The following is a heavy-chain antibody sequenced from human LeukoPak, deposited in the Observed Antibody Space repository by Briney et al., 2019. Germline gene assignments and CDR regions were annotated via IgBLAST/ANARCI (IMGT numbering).Heavy chain of an antibody. D-gene: IGHD1-1*01. V-gene: IGHV3-33*01. CDR1: LFTFRTYV. CDR2: IWFDGSNK. Sequence: GRSLRLSRAASLFTFRTYVMHGVRPAPRKGREWLAVIWFDGSNKFYPDSVKGRFTISRDNSENTLYLQMNSLRVDDTAVYYCARATGATSNYYYGMGVWGKGTTVTVSS. CDR3: ARATGATSNYYYGMGV. J-gene: IGHJ6*04.